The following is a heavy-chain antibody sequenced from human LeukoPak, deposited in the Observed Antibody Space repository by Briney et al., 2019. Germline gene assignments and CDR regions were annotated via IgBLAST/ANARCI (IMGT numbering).Heavy chain of an antibody. D-gene: IGHD2-2*01. CDR2: ISGSGGST. CDR3: AKSWSTSCYWCYFDH. CDR1: GFTFSSYA. J-gene: IGHJ4*02. V-gene: IGHV3-23*01. Sequence: GGSLRLSCAASGFTFSSYAMSWVRQAPGKGLEWVSGISGSGGSTYYADSVEGRFTISRDNSKNTVYLQMNSLTAEDTAVYYCAKSWSTSCYWCYFDHWGQGTLVTVSS.